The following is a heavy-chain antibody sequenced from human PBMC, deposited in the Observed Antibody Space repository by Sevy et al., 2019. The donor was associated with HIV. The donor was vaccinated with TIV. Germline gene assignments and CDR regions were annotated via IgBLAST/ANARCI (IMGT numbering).Heavy chain of an antibody. CDR3: AKAGGGWNYFDY. Sequence: GESLKISCAASGFTFDNYAMTWVRQTPGKGLEWVSTLDNSGDNTYNADSVKGRFTISRDNSKNTLYLQMDSLRAEDTAIYYCAKAGGGWNYFDYWGQGTLVTVSS. CDR1: GFTFDNYA. D-gene: IGHD6-19*01. J-gene: IGHJ4*02. CDR2: LDNSGDNT. V-gene: IGHV3-23*01.